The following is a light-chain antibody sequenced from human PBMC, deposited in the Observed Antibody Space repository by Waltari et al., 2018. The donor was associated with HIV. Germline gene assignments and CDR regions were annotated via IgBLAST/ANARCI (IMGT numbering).Light chain of an antibody. CDR1: SSDVGSYNL. Sequence: QSALTQPASVSGSPGQSITISCTGTSSDVGSYNLVSWYQQHPGKAPKLMIYEGSKRPSGVSNRCSGSKSGSTASLTISGLQAEDEAGYYCCSYAGSSPVLFGGGTKLTVL. J-gene: IGLJ2*01. CDR3: CSYAGSSPVL. V-gene: IGLV2-23*01. CDR2: EGS.